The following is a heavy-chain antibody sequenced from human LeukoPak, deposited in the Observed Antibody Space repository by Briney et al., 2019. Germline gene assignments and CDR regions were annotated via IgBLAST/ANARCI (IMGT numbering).Heavy chain of an antibody. CDR3: ARGTGSSSSLHDY. V-gene: IGHV3-21*01. D-gene: IGHD6-6*01. CDR2: ISSSSSYI. Sequence: GGSLRLSCAASGFTFSSYSMNWVRQAPGEGLEWVSSISSSSSYIYYADSVKGRFTISRDNAKNSLYLQMNSLRAEDTAVYYCARGTGSSSSLHDYWGQGTLVTVSS. J-gene: IGHJ4*02. CDR1: GFTFSSYS.